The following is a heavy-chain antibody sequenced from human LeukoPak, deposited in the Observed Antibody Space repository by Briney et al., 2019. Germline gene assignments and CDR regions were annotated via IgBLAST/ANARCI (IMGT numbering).Heavy chain of an antibody. V-gene: IGHV4-34*01. J-gene: IGHJ5*02. CDR2: IYHSGST. D-gene: IGHD2-2*02. Sequence: SETLSLTCAVYGGSFRGYYWSWLRQPPGKGRDGIGEIYHSGSTNYNPSLKRRVTISVDTSKNQFSLKLSSVTAADTAVYYCARGTVRDIVVVPAAIRRGRGWFDPWGQGTLVTVSS. CDR1: GGSFRGYY. CDR3: ARGTVRDIVVVPAAIRRGRGWFDP.